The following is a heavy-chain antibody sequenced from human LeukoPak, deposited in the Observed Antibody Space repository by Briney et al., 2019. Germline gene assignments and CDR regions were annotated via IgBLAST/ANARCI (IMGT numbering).Heavy chain of an antibody. CDR2: ISSSSSYI. J-gene: IGHJ4*02. D-gene: IGHD2-2*01. Sequence: PGGSLRLSCAASGFTFKNAWMSWVRQAPGKGLEWVSSISSSSSYIYYADSVKGRFTISRDNAKNSLYLQMNSLRAEDTAVYYCARTSYNDYWGQGTLVTVSS. CDR3: ARTSYNDY. V-gene: IGHV3-21*01. CDR1: GFTFKNAW.